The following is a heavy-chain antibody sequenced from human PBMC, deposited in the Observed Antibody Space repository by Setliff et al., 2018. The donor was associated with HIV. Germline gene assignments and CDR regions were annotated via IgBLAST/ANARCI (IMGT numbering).Heavy chain of an antibody. Sequence: TLSLTCTVSGGSISSGNYYWSWIRQPAGKGLEWIGRIYTSGSTNYNPSLKSRVTISIDTSKNHFSLKLSSVTAADTAVYYCARGGRGGSYEAFEIWGQGTMVTVSS. CDR2: IYTSGST. CDR1: GGSISSGNYY. CDR3: ARGGRGGSYEAFEI. V-gene: IGHV4-61*02. D-gene: IGHD1-26*01. J-gene: IGHJ3*02.